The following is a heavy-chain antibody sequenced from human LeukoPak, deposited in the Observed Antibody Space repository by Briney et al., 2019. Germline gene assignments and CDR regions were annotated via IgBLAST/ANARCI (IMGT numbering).Heavy chain of an antibody. V-gene: IGHV4-59*01. CDR1: GGSISSYY. CDR3: ARLDSGGSWYSVGAFDI. CDR2: IYYSGST. D-gene: IGHD2-15*01. Sequence: SETLSLTCTVSGGSISSYYWSWIRQPPGKGLEWIGYIYYSGSTNYNPSLKSRVTISVDTSKNQFSLKLSSVTAADTAVYYCARLDSGGSWYSVGAFDIWGQGTMVTVSS. J-gene: IGHJ3*02.